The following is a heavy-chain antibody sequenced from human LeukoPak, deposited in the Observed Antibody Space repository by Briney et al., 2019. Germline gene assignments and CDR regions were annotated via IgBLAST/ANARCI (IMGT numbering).Heavy chain of an antibody. Sequence: SETLSLTCTVSGDSVSSYYWSWIRQPAGKGLEWIGRIYTSGGTNYNPSLTSRVTISLDTSRNQFSLKVTSLTAADTAVYYCARAPIASHLDYWGPGTLVTVSS. CDR2: IYTSGGT. CDR1: GDSVSSYY. V-gene: IGHV4-4*07. D-gene: IGHD2-21*01. CDR3: ARAPIASHLDY. J-gene: IGHJ4*02.